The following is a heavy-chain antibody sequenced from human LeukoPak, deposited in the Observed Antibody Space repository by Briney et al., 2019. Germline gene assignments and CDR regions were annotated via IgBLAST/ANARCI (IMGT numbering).Heavy chain of an antibody. V-gene: IGHV3-21*01. CDR2: ISSSSSYI. D-gene: IGHD3-22*01. CDR1: GFTFSSYS. CDR3: ARDAPQTYYYDSSGYYWFDP. J-gene: IGHJ5*02. Sequence: GGSLRLSCAASGFTFSSYSMNWVRQAPGNVLEWVSSISSSSSYIYYADSVKGRLTISRDNAKNSLYLQMNSLRAEDTAVYYCARDAPQTYYYDSSGYYWFDPWGQGTLVTVSS.